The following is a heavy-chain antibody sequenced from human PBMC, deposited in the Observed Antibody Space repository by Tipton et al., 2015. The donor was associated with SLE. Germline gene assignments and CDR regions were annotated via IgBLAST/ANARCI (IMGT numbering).Heavy chain of an antibody. J-gene: IGHJ4*02. CDR2: IYYSGRT. D-gene: IGHD3-3*01. CDR1: GGSVNSNSHS. CDR3: ATFFVEGDTIFGPGG. V-gene: IGHV4-39*07. Sequence: TLSLTCTVSGGSVNSNSHSWGWIRQPPEKGLEWIGTIYYSGRTNYNPSLKSRVTISRDTSKNQFSLKLSSVTAADTAVYYCATFFVEGDTIFGPGGWGRGTLVTVSS.